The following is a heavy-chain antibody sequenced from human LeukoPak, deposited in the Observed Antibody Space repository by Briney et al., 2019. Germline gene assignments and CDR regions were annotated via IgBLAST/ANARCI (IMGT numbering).Heavy chain of an antibody. J-gene: IGHJ3*02. CDR3: ACPHDYGDYVGAFNI. D-gene: IGHD4-17*01. CDR1: GFTSSTYA. CDR2: ISYDGSNK. V-gene: IGHV3-30-3*01. Sequence: PGGSLRLSCAASGFTSSTYAMHWVRQPPGKGLEWVAVISYDGSNKYYADSVKGRFTISRDNSKNTLYLQMNSLRAEDTAVYYCACPHDYGDYVGAFNIWGQGTMVTVSS.